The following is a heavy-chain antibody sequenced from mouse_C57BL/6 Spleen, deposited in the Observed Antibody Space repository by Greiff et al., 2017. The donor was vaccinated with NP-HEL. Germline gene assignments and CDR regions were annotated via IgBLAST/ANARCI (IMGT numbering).Heavy chain of an antibody. CDR3: ARNGRGNMHY. J-gene: IGHJ4*01. V-gene: IGHV1-4*01. CDR2: INPSSGYT. CDR1: GYTFTSYT. Sequence: QVQLKQSGAELARPGASVKMSCKASGYTFTSYTMHWVKQRPGQGLEWIGYINPSSGYTKYNQKFKDKATLTEDKSSSTAYMQLRSLTSEDSAVYYCARNGRGNMHYWGQGTSVTVSS.